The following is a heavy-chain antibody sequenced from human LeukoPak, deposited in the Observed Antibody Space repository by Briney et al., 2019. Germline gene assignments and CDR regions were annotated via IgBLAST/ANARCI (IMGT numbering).Heavy chain of an antibody. Sequence: SGGSLRLSCAASGFTFSNYAMHWVRQAPGKGLEYVSAIKSNGAGTYYADSVKGRFTISRDNSKNTVYLQMGSLRAEDMAVYYCARSSGYFDYWGQGTLVTVSS. D-gene: IGHD3-22*01. CDR2: IKSNGAGT. CDR1: GFTFSNYA. V-gene: IGHV3-64*02. CDR3: ARSSGYFDY. J-gene: IGHJ4*02.